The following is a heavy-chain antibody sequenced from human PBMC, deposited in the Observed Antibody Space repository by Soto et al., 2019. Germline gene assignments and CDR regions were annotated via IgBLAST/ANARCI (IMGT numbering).Heavy chain of an antibody. D-gene: IGHD6-13*01. Sequence: QVHLQESGPGLVKPSGTLSLTCAVSGDSISSSNWWSWVRQSPGKGLEWIGEIYHGGGSNYNPSLKSRVTISVDKSKNQFSLKVSSVTAADTAVYYCARREGISWYYFDYWGQGTLVTVSS. CDR2: IYHGGGS. V-gene: IGHV4-4*02. CDR1: GDSISSSNW. J-gene: IGHJ4*02. CDR3: ARREGISWYYFDY.